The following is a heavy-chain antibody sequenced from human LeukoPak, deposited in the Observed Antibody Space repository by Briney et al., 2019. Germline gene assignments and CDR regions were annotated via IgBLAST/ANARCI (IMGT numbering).Heavy chain of an antibody. V-gene: IGHV3-48*01. CDR2: IKANGDGT. CDR3: VRGGQGRDDYFDY. J-gene: IGHJ4*02. Sequence: GGSLRLSCAASGFSFRSYRINWVRQSPGKGLEWISYIKANGDGTYYADSVRGRFTISRDARKSAYLEMNSLRVEDTAMYYCVRGGQGRDDYFDYWGQGTPVTVSS. CDR1: GFSFRSYR.